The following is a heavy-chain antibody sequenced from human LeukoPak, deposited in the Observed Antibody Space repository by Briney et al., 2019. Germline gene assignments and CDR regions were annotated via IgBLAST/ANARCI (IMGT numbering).Heavy chain of an antibody. V-gene: IGHV3-30*04. Sequence: PGGSLRLSCAASGFTFSSYAMHWVRQAPGKGLEWVAVISYDGSNKYYADSVKGRFTISRDNSKNTLYLQMNSLRAEDTAVYYCARDGLKWLVRASPLDYWGQGTLVTVSS. CDR1: GFTFSSYA. J-gene: IGHJ4*02. CDR2: ISYDGSNK. D-gene: IGHD6-19*01. CDR3: ARDGLKWLVRASPLDY.